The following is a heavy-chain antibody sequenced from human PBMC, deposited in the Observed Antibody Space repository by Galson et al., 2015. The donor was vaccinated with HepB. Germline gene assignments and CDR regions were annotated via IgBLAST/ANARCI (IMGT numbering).Heavy chain of an antibody. D-gene: IGHD3-9*01. J-gene: IGHJ4*02. CDR2: ISHDGSNE. Sequence: FSSYGMHWVRQAPGKGLEWVAVISHDGSNEYYGDSVKGRFTISRDNSESTLYLQMNNVTAEDTAVYYCAKTPRILRYFDWISGLDYWGQGTLVIVSS. CDR1: FSSYG. V-gene: IGHV3-30*18. CDR3: AKTPRILRYFDWISGLDY.